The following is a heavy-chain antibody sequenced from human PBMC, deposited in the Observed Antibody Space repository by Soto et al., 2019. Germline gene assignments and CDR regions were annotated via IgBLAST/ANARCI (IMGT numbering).Heavy chain of an antibody. CDR3: ARDPGVAGTTFSYYYGMDV. V-gene: IGHV3-21*01. J-gene: IGHJ6*02. D-gene: IGHD1-1*01. CDR1: GFTFSSYS. Sequence: GGSLRLSCAASGFTFSSYSMNWARQAPGKGLEWVSSISSSSSYIYYADSVKGQFTISRDNAKNSLYLQMNSLRAEDTAVYYCARDPGVAGTTFSYYYGMDVWGQGTTVTVSS. CDR2: ISSSSSYI.